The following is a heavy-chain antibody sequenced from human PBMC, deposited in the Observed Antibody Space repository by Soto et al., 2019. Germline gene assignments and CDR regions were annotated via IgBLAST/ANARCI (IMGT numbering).Heavy chain of an antibody. D-gene: IGHD1-26*01. Sequence: GASVKVSCKASGYTFTSYYMHWVRQTPGQGLEWMGIINPSGGSTSYAQKFQGRFTISRDNSKNTLYLQMNSLRAEDTAVYYCAKDRGGATVYWGQGTLVTVSS. J-gene: IGHJ4*02. CDR3: AKDRGGATVY. V-gene: IGHV1-46*01. CDR2: INPSGGST. CDR1: GYTFTSYY.